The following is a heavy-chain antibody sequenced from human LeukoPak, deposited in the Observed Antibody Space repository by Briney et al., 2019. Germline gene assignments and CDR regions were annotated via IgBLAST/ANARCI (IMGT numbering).Heavy chain of an antibody. CDR3: ARDEGYIAVAGTWDY. D-gene: IGHD6-19*01. CDR2: ISAYNGNT. J-gene: IGHJ4*02. V-gene: IGHV1-18*01. CDR1: GDTFSSYA. Sequence: GASVKVSCKASGDTFSSYAISWVRQAPGQGLEWMGWISAYNGNTNYAQKLQGRVTMTTDTSTSTAYMELRSLRSDDTAVHYCARDEGYIAVAGTWDYWGQGTLVTVSS.